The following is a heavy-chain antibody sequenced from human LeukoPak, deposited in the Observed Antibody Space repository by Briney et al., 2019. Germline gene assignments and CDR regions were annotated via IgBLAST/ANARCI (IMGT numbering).Heavy chain of an antibody. Sequence: GGSLRHSCAASGFTFRTSGMNWVCQAPGKGLEWVSYISSSGTTISYAQSVKGRFTITRDNAQNSLTLHMNTLRADDTAVYYCAKDGGTHFDHWGQGALVTVSS. J-gene: IGHJ4*02. CDR2: ISSSGTTI. CDR1: GFTFRTSG. CDR3: AKDGGTHFDH. V-gene: IGHV3-48*01. D-gene: IGHD1-26*01.